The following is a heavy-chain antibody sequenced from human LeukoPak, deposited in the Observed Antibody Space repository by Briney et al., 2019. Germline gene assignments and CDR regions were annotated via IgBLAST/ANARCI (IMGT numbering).Heavy chain of an antibody. V-gene: IGHV3-23*01. CDR1: GFTFSNYA. CDR3: AKDLFSSGSYHAIIDY. CDR2: ISGSGVNT. Sequence: GGSLRLSCAASGFTFSNYAMTWVRQAPGKGLEWVSVISGSGVNTDYADSVKGRFTISRDNSKNTVYVQMSSLRAEDTAVYYCAKDLFSSGSYHAIIDYWGQGTLVTVSS. J-gene: IGHJ4*02. D-gene: IGHD1-26*01.